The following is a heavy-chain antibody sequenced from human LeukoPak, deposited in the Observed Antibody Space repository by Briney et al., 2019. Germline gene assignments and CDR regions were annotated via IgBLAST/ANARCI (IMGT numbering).Heavy chain of an antibody. D-gene: IGHD2-2*02. CDR3: AKDQRRGYCSSTSCYIDY. CDR1: GFTFSSYA. Sequence: GGSLRLSCAASGFTFSSYAMTCVRQAPGKGLEWVSAISGSADSTYYADSVKGRFTISRDNSKNTLYLQMNSLRAEDTAVYYCAKDQRRGYCSSTSCYIDYWGQGTLVTVSS. V-gene: IGHV3-23*01. J-gene: IGHJ4*02. CDR2: ISGSADST.